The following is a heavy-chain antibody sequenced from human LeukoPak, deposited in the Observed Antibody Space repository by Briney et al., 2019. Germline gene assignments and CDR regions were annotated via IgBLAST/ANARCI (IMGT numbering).Heavy chain of an antibody. V-gene: IGHV3-30*01. CDR1: GFTFSSYA. Sequence: GGSLRLSCAASGFTFSSYAMSWVRQAPGKGLEWVAVISYDGSNKYYADSVKGRFTISRDNSKNTLYLQMNSLRAEDTAVYYCARDTEPLYCSSTSCYPGYFQHWGQGTLVTVSS. CDR3: ARDTEPLYCSSTSCYPGYFQH. D-gene: IGHD2-2*01. CDR2: ISYDGSNK. J-gene: IGHJ1*01.